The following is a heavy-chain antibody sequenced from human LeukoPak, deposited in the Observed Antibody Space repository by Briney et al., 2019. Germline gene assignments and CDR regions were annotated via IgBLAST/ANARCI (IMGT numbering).Heavy chain of an antibody. V-gene: IGHV4-59*08. Sequence: SETLSLTCTVPDGSISNYFWSWIRQPPGKGLEWIGYIYYTGMTNYNPSLTSRVTISMDTSKNQFSLNLRSVTAADTAVYYCARHGRMVIMSKFSTGIDEWGQGTLVTVSS. CDR3: ARHGRMVIMSKFSTGIDE. CDR1: DGSISNYF. CDR2: IYYTGMT. D-gene: IGHD2-8*01. J-gene: IGHJ4*02.